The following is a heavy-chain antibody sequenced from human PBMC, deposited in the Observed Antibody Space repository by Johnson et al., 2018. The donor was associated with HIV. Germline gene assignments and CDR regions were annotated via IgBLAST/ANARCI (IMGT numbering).Heavy chain of an antibody. J-gene: IGHJ3*02. CDR3: ARSVHDYSDYLWGRDAFDI. V-gene: IGHV3-33*03. D-gene: IGHD4-11*01. Sequence: QVQLVESGGGAVQPGGSLRLSCVASGFSFSTYGMHWLRQAPGKGLEWVAVIYSGGTTERYVESVKGRFTISRDDSENTLYLQMNTLTVEDTAVYYCARSVHDYSDYLWGRDAFDIWGQGTMVIVSS. CDR1: GFSFSTYG. CDR2: IYSGGTTE.